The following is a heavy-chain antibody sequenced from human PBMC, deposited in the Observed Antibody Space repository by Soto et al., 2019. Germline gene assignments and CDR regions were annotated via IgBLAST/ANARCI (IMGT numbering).Heavy chain of an antibody. J-gene: IGHJ5*02. Sequence: QVQLVQSGAEVKKPGASVKVSCKASGYTFTSYYMYWVRQAPGQGLEWMGIINPSGGSTSYAQKFQGRVTMTRDTSTSTVYMELSSLRSEDTAVYYCARVYPSDTRYGYVGNNWFDPWGQGTLVTVSS. CDR2: INPSGGST. V-gene: IGHV1-46*03. CDR1: GYTFTSYY. CDR3: ARVYPSDTRYGYVGNNWFDP. D-gene: IGHD5-18*01.